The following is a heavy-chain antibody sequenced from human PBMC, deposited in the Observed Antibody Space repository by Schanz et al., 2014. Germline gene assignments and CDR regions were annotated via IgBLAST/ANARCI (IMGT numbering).Heavy chain of an antibody. Sequence: EVQLVESGGGLVQPGGSLRLSCAASGFSVGNKYMNWVRQAPGKGLEWVANIKRDGSEKNYLDSVKGRFTISRDNAKNTLYLQMNTLRAEDTAVYYCARKMKLGVYGGKGHDSLDIWGQGTMVTVSS. CDR1: GFSVGNKY. J-gene: IGHJ3*02. V-gene: IGHV3-7*04. CDR2: IKRDGSEK. CDR3: ARKMKLGVYGGKGHDSLDI. D-gene: IGHD4-17*01.